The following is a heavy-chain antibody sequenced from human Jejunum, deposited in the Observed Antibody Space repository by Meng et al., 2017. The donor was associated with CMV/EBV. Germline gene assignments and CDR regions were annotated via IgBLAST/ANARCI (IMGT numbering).Heavy chain of an antibody. J-gene: IGHJ4*02. CDR1: GFPFSRYD. D-gene: IGHD1-26*01. Sequence: SGFPFSRYDFHWVRQAPGKGLEVLSHINPGGTTIYYADSVKGRFTISRDDAKSSLYLQMSSLRADDTAVYYCARELPASWEPFDYWGQGTLGTVSS. CDR3: ARELPASWEPFDY. V-gene: IGHV3-48*03. CDR2: INPGGTTI.